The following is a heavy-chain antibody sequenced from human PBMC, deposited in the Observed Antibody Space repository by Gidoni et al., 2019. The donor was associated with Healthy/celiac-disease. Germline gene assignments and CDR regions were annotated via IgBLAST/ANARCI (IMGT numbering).Heavy chain of an antibody. J-gene: IGHJ6*03. V-gene: IGHV1-18*01. CDR1: AYTFTSSD. CDR2: ISTYNGNT. CDR3: AKEGAYYYYMDV. Sequence: QVQLVQSGAEVTKPGASVKVSCKASAYTFTSSDISWVRPAPGQGLEWMGWISTYNGNTNYAQNLQGRVTMTTDTSTNTAYMELRNLRSDDTAVYYCAKEGAYYYYMDVWGKGTTVTVSS. D-gene: IGHD3-16*01.